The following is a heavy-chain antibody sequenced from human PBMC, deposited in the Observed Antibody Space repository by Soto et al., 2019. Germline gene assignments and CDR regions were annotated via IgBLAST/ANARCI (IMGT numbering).Heavy chain of an antibody. J-gene: IGHJ4*02. Sequence: GGSLRLSCAASGFTFSDYYMSWIRQAPGKGLEWVSYISSSGSTIYYADSVKGRFTISRDNAKNSLYLQMNSLRAEDTAVYYCARDKSTMVRGSVFDYWGQGTLVTVSS. CDR2: ISSSGSTI. V-gene: IGHV3-11*01. CDR3: ARDKSTMVRGSVFDY. D-gene: IGHD3-10*01. CDR1: GFTFSDYY.